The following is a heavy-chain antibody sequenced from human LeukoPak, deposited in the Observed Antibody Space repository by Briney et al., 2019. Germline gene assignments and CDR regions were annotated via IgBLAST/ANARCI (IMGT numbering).Heavy chain of an antibody. V-gene: IGHV3-23*01. Sequence: GGSLRLSCAASGFTFSSYTMSWVRQAPGKGLEWVSAISGSGGSTYYADSVKGRFTISRDNSKNTLYLQMNSLRAEDTAVYYCAKDMDTAMVWTNWFDPWGQGTLVTVSS. CDR2: ISGSGGST. CDR3: AKDMDTAMVWTNWFDP. J-gene: IGHJ5*02. D-gene: IGHD5-18*01. CDR1: GFTFSSYT.